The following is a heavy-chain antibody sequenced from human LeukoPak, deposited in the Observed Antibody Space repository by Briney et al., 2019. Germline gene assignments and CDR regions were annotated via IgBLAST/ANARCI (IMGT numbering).Heavy chain of an antibody. D-gene: IGHD1-26*01. Sequence: PGGSLRLSCAASGFTFSSYGMHWVRQAPGKGLEWVAFIRYDGSSKYYADSVKGRFTISRDNSKNTLYLQMDSLRAEDTAVYYCAKDLSISGSYDYWGQGTLVTVSS. CDR3: AKDLSISGSYDY. J-gene: IGHJ4*02. V-gene: IGHV3-30*02. CDR2: IRYDGSSK. CDR1: GFTFSSYG.